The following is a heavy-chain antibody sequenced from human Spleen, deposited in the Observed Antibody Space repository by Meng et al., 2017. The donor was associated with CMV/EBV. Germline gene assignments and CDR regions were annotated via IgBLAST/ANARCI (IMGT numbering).Heavy chain of an antibody. CDR3: ARSLVVVPTVIKYPYYYYGMDV. CDR2: INHNGGI. V-gene: IGHV4-34*01. CDR1: GGPFSGHY. Sequence: SETLSLTCAVYGGPFSGHYWSWIRQPPGKGLEWVGEINHNGGINYSPSLRRRVTISVDTSTNQFSLKLSSVTAADTAVYYCARSLVVVPTVIKYPYYYYGMDVWGQGTTVTVSS. J-gene: IGHJ6*02. D-gene: IGHD2-2*02.